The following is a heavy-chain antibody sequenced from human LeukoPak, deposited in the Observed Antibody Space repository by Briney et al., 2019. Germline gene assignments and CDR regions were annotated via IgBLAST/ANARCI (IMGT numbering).Heavy chain of an antibody. D-gene: IGHD6-13*01. J-gene: IGHJ4*02. CDR2: ISSSSTTI. CDR1: GFTFRTYA. V-gene: IGHV3-48*02. CDR3: ARDSSSWYY. Sequence: GGSLRLSCAASGFTFRTYAMSWVRQAPGKGLEWVSYISSSSTTIYYADSVKGRFTISRDNAKNSLYLQMNSLRDEDTAVYYCARDSSSWYYWGQGTLVTVSS.